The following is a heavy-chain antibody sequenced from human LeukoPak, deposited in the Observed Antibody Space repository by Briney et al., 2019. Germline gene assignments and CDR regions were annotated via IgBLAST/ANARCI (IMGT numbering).Heavy chain of an antibody. J-gene: IGHJ4*02. D-gene: IGHD5-18*01. V-gene: IGHV4-59*01. CDR1: GGSISSYY. CDR3: ARGDTAMVSPFDS. Sequence: ETLSLTCTVSGGSISSYYWSWIRQPPGKGLEWIGYIYYSGSTNYNPSLKSRVTISVDTSKDQFSLKLSSMTAADTAVYYCARGDTAMVSPFDSWGQGTLVTVSS. CDR2: IYYSGST.